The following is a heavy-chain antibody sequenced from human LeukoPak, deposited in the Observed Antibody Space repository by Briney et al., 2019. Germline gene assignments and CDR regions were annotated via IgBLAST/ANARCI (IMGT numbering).Heavy chain of an antibody. CDR1: GGSISSYY. V-gene: IGHV4-59*01. Sequence: SETLSLTCTVSGGSISSYYWSWIRQPPGKGLEWIMYIYYSGSTNYNPSLKSRVTISVDTSKNQFSLKLSSVTAADTAVYYCARVHRYCSSTSCYNWFDPWGQGTLVTVSS. CDR2: IYYSGST. J-gene: IGHJ5*02. D-gene: IGHD2-2*01. CDR3: ARVHRYCSSTSCYNWFDP.